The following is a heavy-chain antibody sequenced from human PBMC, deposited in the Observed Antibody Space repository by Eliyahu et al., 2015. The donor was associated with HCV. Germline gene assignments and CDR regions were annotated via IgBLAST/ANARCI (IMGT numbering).Heavy chain of an antibody. CDR2: IYYTGIT. CDR1: GASISSFY. J-gene: IGHJ6*02. Sequence: QVLLQESGPRLVKPSETLSLTCTVSGASISSFYWSWIRQPPGKGLEWIGYIYYTGITSYSPSLQSRVTISVDMSKNQFSLTLSSVTAADTAVYFCARGHHGLEVWGQGTTVTVSS. V-gene: IGHV4-59*01. CDR3: ARGHHGLEV.